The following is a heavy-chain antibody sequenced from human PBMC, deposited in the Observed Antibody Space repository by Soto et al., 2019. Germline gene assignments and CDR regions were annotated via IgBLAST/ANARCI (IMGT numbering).Heavy chain of an antibody. D-gene: IGHD6-19*01. Sequence: SLRLSCAVSGFTFDDYAMHWGRQAPGKGLEWVSGISWNSANIDYADSVKGRFTISRDNAKNSLYLQMNSLRAEDTALYYCAKDKIAVAGTVDDWGLGTLVTVSS. CDR2: ISWNSANI. J-gene: IGHJ4*02. V-gene: IGHV3-9*01. CDR3: AKDKIAVAGTVDD. CDR1: GFTFDDYA.